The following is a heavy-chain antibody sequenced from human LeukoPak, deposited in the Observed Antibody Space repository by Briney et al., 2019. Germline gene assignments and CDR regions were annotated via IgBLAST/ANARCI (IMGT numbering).Heavy chain of an antibody. D-gene: IGHD3-10*01. Sequence: PSQTLSLTCNVSGGSISSGGYYWSWIRQPPGKGLEWIGYIFYSGSTNYNPSLKSRVTISVDTSKNQFSLKLSSVTAADTAVYYCAREGAMVRGVMGFDPWGQGTLVTVSS. V-gene: IGHV4-61*08. J-gene: IGHJ5*02. CDR3: AREGAMVRGVMGFDP. CDR1: GGSISSGGYY. CDR2: IFYSGST.